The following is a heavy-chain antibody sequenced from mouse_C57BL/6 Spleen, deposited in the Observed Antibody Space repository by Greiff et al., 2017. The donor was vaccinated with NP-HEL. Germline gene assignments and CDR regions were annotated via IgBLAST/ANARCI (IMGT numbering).Heavy chain of an antibody. J-gene: IGHJ4*01. CDR3: ARPMITTAMDY. Sequence: EVKLVESGGGLVKPGGSLKLSCAASGFTFSDYGMHWVRQAPEKGLEWVAYISSGSSTIYYADTVKGRFTISRDNAKNTLFLQMTSLRSEDTAMYYWARPMITTAMDYWGQGTSVTVSS. V-gene: IGHV5-17*01. D-gene: IGHD2-4*01. CDR1: GFTFSDYG. CDR2: ISSGSSTI.